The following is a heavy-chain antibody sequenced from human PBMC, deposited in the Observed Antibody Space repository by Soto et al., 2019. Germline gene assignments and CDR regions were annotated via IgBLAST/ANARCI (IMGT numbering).Heavy chain of an antibody. Sequence: GGSLRLSCAASGFTFSSYGMHWVRQAPGKGLEWVAVISYDGSNKYYADSVKGRFTISRDNSKNTLYLQMNSLRAEDTAVYYCAKDPFYGDYDYFDYWGQGTLVTVSS. J-gene: IGHJ4*02. CDR2: ISYDGSNK. V-gene: IGHV3-30*18. CDR1: GFTFSSYG. D-gene: IGHD4-17*01. CDR3: AKDPFYGDYDYFDY.